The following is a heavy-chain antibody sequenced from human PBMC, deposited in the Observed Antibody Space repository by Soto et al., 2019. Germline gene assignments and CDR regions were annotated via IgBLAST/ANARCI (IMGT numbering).Heavy chain of an antibody. D-gene: IGHD2-15*01. V-gene: IGHV1-3*01. CDR3: ARGRIGYCSGGSCYPYNWFDP. Sequence: ASVKVSCKASGYTFTSYAMHWVRQAPGQRLEWMGWINAGNGNTKYSQKFQGRVTITRDTSASTAYMELSSLRSEDTAVYYCARGRIGYCSGGSCYPYNWFDPWGQGTLVTVSS. J-gene: IGHJ5*02. CDR1: GYTFTSYA. CDR2: INAGNGNT.